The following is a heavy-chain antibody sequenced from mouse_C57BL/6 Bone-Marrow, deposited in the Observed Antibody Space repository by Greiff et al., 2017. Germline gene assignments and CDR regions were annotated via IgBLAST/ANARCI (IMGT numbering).Heavy chain of an antibody. V-gene: IGHV1-74*01. D-gene: IGHD3-2*02. CDR1: GYTFTSYW. J-gene: IGHJ3*01. Sequence: QVQLQQPGAELVKPGASVKVSCKASGYTFTSYWMHWVKQRPGQGLEWIGRIHPSDSATNYNQKFKGKATLTVDKSANTAYMQLSRLTSEDSAVYYCARDSSGYAWFAYWGQGTLVTVSA. CDR2: IHPSDSAT. CDR3: ARDSSGYAWFAY.